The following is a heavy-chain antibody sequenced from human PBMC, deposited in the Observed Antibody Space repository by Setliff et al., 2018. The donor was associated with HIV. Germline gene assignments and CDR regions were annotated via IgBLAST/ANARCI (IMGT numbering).Heavy chain of an antibody. D-gene: IGHD5-12*01. J-gene: IGHJ4*02. CDR3: ARDVGRDGYCFDH. Sequence: ASVKVSCKASGYTFTGYYIHWVRRAPGQGLEWMGRINPSSGGTNYAPKFQGRVTMTRGKSISTAYMELRSLRSDDTAVYYCARDVGRDGYCFDHWGQGTLVTVSS. CDR1: GYTFTGYY. CDR2: INPSSGGT. V-gene: IGHV1-2*06.